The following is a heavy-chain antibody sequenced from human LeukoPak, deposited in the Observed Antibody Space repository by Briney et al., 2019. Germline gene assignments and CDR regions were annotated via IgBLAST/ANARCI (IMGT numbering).Heavy chain of an antibody. CDR3: GRAFPPLRVSSAGDF. Sequence: PGESLTLSCSASGYTFSEYDMNWVRQAPGKGLEWVSSISGRSSHMYYGESVKGRFSIYRDNAKNSLYLQMNSLGAEDTAVYYCGRAFPPLRVSSAGDFWGQGTLVTVSS. CDR2: ISGRSSHM. V-gene: IGHV3-21*01. CDR1: GYTFSEYD. D-gene: IGHD3-16*01. J-gene: IGHJ4*02.